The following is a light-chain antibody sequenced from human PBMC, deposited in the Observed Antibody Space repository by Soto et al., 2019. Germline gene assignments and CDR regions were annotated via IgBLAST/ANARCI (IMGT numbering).Light chain of an antibody. CDR1: QGVSRK. J-gene: IGKJ1*01. CDR3: QQYYNWPRT. V-gene: IGKV3-15*01. Sequence: DIVMTQSPATLSVAPGERVTFSCRASQGVSRKLAWYQHKPGQAPRLLISGASTGATGIPARFSGSGSGTEFTLTISSLQSEDFAVYYCQQYYNWPRTFGQGTKVDIK. CDR2: GAS.